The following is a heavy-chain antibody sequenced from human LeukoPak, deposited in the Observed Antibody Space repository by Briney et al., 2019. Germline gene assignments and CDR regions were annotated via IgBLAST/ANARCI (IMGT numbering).Heavy chain of an antibody. CDR2: ITSGGTA. J-gene: IGHJ4*02. CDR3: ARDKAHAAADY. D-gene: IGHD6-13*01. CDR1: GFTFSNSA. Sequence: GGSLRLSCAASGFTFSNSAMNWVRQAPGRGLEWVSAITSGGTALYPDSVKGRSTISRDNSKNTLYLQMDSLRAEDTAVYYCARDKAHAAADYWGQGTLVTVSS. V-gene: IGHV3-23*01.